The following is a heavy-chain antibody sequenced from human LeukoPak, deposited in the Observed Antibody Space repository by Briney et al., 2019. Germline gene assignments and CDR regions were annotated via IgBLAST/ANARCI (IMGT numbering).Heavy chain of an antibody. CDR2: IYETGST. Sequence: PSETLSLTCTVSGGSISSSSHYWGWIRQPLGKGLEFIGNIYETGSTYYNPSLKSRVTIFVDTSKNQFSLRLSSVTAADPALYYCARRYSSSPFNYFDPWGQGTLVTVSS. D-gene: IGHD6-6*01. CDR3: ARRYSSSPFNYFDP. V-gene: IGHV4-39*01. J-gene: IGHJ5*02. CDR1: GGSISSSSHY.